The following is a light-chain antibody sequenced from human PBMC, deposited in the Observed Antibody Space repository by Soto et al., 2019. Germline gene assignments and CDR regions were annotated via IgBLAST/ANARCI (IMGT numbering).Light chain of an antibody. Sequence: EICMTQLPAPLFVSPGERATLSCSAHTIVSSNLSCYQQKPGQAPRLLNYVAATTVTGIPARVSGSGSGTEFTLTISSLQADDFAVYYCQQYNKWRTFGQGTKVDIK. CDR1: TIVSSN. CDR2: VAA. V-gene: IGKV3-15*01. CDR3: QQYNKWRT. J-gene: IGKJ1*01.